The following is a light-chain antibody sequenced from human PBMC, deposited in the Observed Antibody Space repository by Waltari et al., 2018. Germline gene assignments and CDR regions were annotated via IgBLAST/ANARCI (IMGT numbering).Light chain of an antibody. V-gene: IGKV2-30*01. J-gene: IGKJ3*01. CDR3: LQAPIT. Sequence: DVVLTQSPPSLPVTLGQPASISCRSTQRLENTDGNTYLDWFLQRPGQSPRRLIYKVSERDSGVPDRFSGIGSGSNFTLKISRVEDEDVGVYYCLQAPITFGPGTRVDIK. CDR1: QRLENTDGNTY. CDR2: KVS.